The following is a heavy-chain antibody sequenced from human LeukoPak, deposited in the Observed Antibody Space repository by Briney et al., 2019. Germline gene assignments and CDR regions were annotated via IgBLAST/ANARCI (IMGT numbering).Heavy chain of an antibody. CDR2: IYTSGST. Sequence: SETLSLTCTVSGDSISGSSYYWSWIRQPAGKGLEWIGRIYTSGSTNYNPSLKSRVTISVDTSKNQFSLKLSSVTAADTAVYYCARAGSGSYSTYDYWGQGTLVTVSS. D-gene: IGHD1-26*01. CDR3: ARAGSGSYSTYDY. V-gene: IGHV4-61*02. J-gene: IGHJ4*02. CDR1: GDSISGSSYY.